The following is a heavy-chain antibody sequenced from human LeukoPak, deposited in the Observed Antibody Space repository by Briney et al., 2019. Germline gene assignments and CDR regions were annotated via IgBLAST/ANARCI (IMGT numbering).Heavy chain of an antibody. CDR1: GFTFSSYS. J-gene: IGHJ4*02. CDR2: ISSSSSYI. D-gene: IGHD6-13*01. Sequence: GGSLRLSCAASGFTFSSYSMNWVRQAPGKGLEWVSSISSSSSYIYYADSVKGRFTISRDNAKNSLYLQMNSLRAEDTAVYYCARGYSSSWYEVDYWGQGTLATVSS. CDR3: ARGYSSSWYEVDY. V-gene: IGHV3-21*01.